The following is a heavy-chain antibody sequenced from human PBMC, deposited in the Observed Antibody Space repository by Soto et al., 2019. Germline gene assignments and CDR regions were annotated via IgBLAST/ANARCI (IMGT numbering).Heavy chain of an antibody. CDR3: ARSVSFITPRPDY. J-gene: IGHJ4*02. CDR1: GYPFTDYY. V-gene: IGHV1-2*02. Sequence: QVQLVQSGAEVKKPGASVKVSCKASGYPFTDYYLHWVRQAPGQGLECMGWINPNNGDTNYAQKFQGRVTMTRDTSISTAYMEVSRLRSDDTAVYYCARSVSFITPRPDYWGQGTLVTVSS. CDR2: INPNNGDT. D-gene: IGHD6-6*01.